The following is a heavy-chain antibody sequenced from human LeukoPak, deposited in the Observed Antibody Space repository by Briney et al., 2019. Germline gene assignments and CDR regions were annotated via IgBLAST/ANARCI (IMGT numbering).Heavy chain of an antibody. D-gene: IGHD2-2*01. Sequence: SETLSLTCSVSGGSISSYYWSWIRQPPGKGLEYIGYIYYSGSTNYNPSLKSRVTISVDTSKNQFSLKLSSVTAADTAVYYCARGRGYCSSTSCRRYYGMDVWGQGTTVTVSS. CDR2: IYYSGST. V-gene: IGHV4-59*12. CDR3: ARGRGYCSSTSCRRYYGMDV. CDR1: GGSISSYY. J-gene: IGHJ6*02.